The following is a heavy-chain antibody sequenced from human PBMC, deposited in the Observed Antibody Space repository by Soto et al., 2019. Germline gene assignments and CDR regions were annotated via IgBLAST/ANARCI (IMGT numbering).Heavy chain of an antibody. CDR3: ARQVGSSSWSQAGYYYGMDV. Sequence: SETLSLTCTVSGGSISSSSYYWGWIRQPPGKGLEWIGSIYYSGSTYYNPSLKSRVTISVDTSKNQFSLKLSSVTAADTAVYYCARQVGSSSWSQAGYYYGMDVWGQGTTVTVSS. V-gene: IGHV4-39*01. J-gene: IGHJ6*02. CDR2: IYYSGST. CDR1: GGSISSSSYY. D-gene: IGHD6-13*01.